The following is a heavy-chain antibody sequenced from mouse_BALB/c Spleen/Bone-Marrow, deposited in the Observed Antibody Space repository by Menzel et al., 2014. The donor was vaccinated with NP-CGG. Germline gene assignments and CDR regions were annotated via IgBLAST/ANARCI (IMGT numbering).Heavy chain of an antibody. J-gene: IGHJ4*01. Sequence: EVKLMESGGGLVQPGGSLRLSCATSGFTFTDYYMSWVRQPPGKALEWLGSIRNKSNGYTTEYSASVKGRFTISRDNSQSILYLQINTLRAEDSATYYCARDYYGNIYAMDYWGQGTSVTVSS. CDR1: GFTFTDYY. V-gene: IGHV7-3*02. CDR2: IRNKSNGYTT. CDR3: ARDYYGNIYAMDY. D-gene: IGHD1-1*01.